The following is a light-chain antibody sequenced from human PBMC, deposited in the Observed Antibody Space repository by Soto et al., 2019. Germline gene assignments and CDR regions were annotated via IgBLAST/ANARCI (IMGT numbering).Light chain of an antibody. CDR2: AAS. CDR3: QQSYSTKWM. Sequence: DIQMTQSPSSLSASVGDRVTITCRASQSISSYLDWYQQKPGKAPKLLIYAASSLQSGVPSRFSGSGSGTDFTLTISSLQPEDFATYYCQQSYSTKWMFGDGTKVDI. CDR1: QSISSY. V-gene: IGKV1-39*01. J-gene: IGKJ1*01.